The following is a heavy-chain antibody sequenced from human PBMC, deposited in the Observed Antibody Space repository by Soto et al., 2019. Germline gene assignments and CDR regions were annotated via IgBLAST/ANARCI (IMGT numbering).Heavy chain of an antibody. CDR2: IYYSGST. J-gene: IGHJ5*02. D-gene: IGHD3-10*01. V-gene: IGHV4-31*09. CDR1: GGSISSGGYY. Sequence: PSETLSLTCTVSGGSISSGGYYWSWIRQHPGKGLEWIGYIYYSGSTYYNPSLKSRVTISVDTSKNQFSLKLSSVTAADTAVYYLSRLLFSGGSWFYPWGQGTLVPVSS. CDR3: SRLLFSGGSWFYP.